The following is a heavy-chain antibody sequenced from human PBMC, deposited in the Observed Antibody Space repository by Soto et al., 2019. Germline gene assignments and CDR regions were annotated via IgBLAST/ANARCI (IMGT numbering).Heavy chain of an antibody. CDR3: ARGRGYSGDDHYYYFDMDV. Sequence: GASVKASCKASGGTFNNYPNTWVLEAPGQGLEWMGGSIPIFGTANYAQKSQGRVTISVDESTSTAYMELSSLRSEDTAVYYCARGRGYSGDDHYYYFDMDVWGQGTTVTVSS. CDR2: SIPIFGTA. J-gene: IGHJ6*02. CDR1: GGTFNNYP. V-gene: IGHV1-69*13. D-gene: IGHD5-12*01.